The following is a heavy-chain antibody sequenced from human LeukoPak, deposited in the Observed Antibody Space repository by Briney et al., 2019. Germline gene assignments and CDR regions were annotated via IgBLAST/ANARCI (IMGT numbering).Heavy chain of an antibody. D-gene: IGHD6-19*01. Sequence: SETLSLTCTVSGGSVSSGSYYWSWIRQPPGKRLEWIGYIYYSGSTNYSPSLKSRVTISVDTSKNQFSLKLSSVTAADTAVYYCARGFDSSGWLGYWGQGTLVTVSS. CDR2: IYYSGST. CDR3: ARGFDSSGWLGY. CDR1: GGSVSSGSYY. J-gene: IGHJ4*02. V-gene: IGHV4-61*01.